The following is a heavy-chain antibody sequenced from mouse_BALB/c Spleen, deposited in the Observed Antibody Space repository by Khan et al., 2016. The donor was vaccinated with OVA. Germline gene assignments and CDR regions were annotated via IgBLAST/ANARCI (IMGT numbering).Heavy chain of an antibody. Sequence: QVQLKQSGPGLVAPSQSLSITCTASGFSLTNYGVHWVRQPPGKGLEWLVVIWSDGSTNYNSVLKSRLSISKDNSKGQVFLKMNSLQTDDTAIDYCARWFDGYSALYAMDYWGQGTSVTVSS. CDR3: ARWFDGYSALYAMDY. V-gene: IGHV2-6*02. CDR2: IWSDGST. D-gene: IGHD2-3*01. CDR1: GFSLTNYG. J-gene: IGHJ4*01.